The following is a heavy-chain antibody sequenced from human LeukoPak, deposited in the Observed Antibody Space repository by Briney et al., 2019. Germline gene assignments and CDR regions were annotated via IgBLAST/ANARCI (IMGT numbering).Heavy chain of an antibody. Sequence: PGRSLRLSCAASGFTFSSYAMHWVRQAPGKGLEWVAVISYDGSNKYYADSVKGRFTISRDNSKNTLYLQMNSLKTEDTAVYYCTTPTTVTTASHWGQGTLVTVSS. CDR1: GFTFSSYA. D-gene: IGHD4-17*01. CDR3: TTPTTVTTASH. CDR2: ISYDGSNK. V-gene: IGHV3-30-3*01. J-gene: IGHJ4*02.